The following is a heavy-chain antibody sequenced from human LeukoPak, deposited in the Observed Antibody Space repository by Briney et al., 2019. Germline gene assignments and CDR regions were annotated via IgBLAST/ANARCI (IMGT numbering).Heavy chain of an antibody. V-gene: IGHV4-39*01. CDR3: ARHGHSGYFDY. CDR1: GGSISSSSYF. CDR2: IYYSGST. D-gene: IGHD1-26*01. J-gene: IGHJ4*02. Sequence: SETLSLTCTVSGGSISSSSYFWGWIRQPPGKGLEWIANIYYSGSTYYNPSLKSRVTISVDTSKNQFSLKLNSVTAADTAVYYCARHGHSGYFDYWGQGTLVTVSS.